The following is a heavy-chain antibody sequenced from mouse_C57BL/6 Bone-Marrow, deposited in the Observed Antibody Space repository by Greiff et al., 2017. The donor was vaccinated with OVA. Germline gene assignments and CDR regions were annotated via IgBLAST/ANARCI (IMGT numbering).Heavy chain of an antibody. V-gene: IGHV5-12*01. CDR3: ARHRGSSFDY. CDR2: ISNGGGST. D-gene: IGHD1-1*01. Sequence: EVHLVESGGGLVQPGGSLQLSCAASGFTFSDYYMYWVRQTPEKRLEWVAYISNGGGSTYYPDTVKGRFTISRDNAKNTLYLQMSRLKSEDTAMYYCARHRGSSFDYWGQGTTLTVSS. J-gene: IGHJ2*01. CDR1: GFTFSDYY.